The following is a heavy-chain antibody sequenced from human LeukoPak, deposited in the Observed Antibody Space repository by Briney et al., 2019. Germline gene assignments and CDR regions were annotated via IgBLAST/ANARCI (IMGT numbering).Heavy chain of an antibody. CDR2: INHRGDT. Sequence: SETLSLTCAVYGGSFSTYYWSWIRQSPGKGLEWIAEINHRGDTNYNPSVKSRVTISVDTSKNQFSLKVRSLTAADTAVYYCARGPTISETGYFDFWGQGPWSPSPQ. CDR1: GGSFSTYY. V-gene: IGHV4-34*01. J-gene: IGHJ4*03. D-gene: IGHD1-1*01. CDR3: ARGPTISETGYFDF.